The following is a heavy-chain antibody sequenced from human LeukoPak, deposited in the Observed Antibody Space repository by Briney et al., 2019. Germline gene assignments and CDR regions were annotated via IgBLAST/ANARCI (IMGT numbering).Heavy chain of an antibody. J-gene: IGHJ4*02. V-gene: IGHV3-30*02. D-gene: IGHD5-18*01. Sequence: PGGSLRLSCAASGFTFSSYGMHWVRQAPGKGLEWVAFIRYDGSNKKYADSVKGRFTISRDNSKNTLYLQMNGLRAEDTAVYYCANLGYTALLSDFDYWGQGTLVTVSS. CDR3: ANLGYTALLSDFDY. CDR1: GFTFSSYG. CDR2: IRYDGSNK.